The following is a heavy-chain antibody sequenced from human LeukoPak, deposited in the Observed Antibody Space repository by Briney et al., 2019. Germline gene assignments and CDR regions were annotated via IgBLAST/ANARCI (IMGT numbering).Heavy chain of an antibody. V-gene: IGHV4-4*02. Sequence: SETLSLTCTVSGGSISTTNWWTWVRQPPGGGLEWIGEVHLSGRTHYNPSLESRVTMSVDMSENHISLRLTSVTAADTAVYYCAREGGPYRPLDYSGQGTLVTVSS. CDR1: GGSISTTNW. J-gene: IGHJ4*02. CDR2: VHLSGRT. CDR3: AREGGPYRPLDY.